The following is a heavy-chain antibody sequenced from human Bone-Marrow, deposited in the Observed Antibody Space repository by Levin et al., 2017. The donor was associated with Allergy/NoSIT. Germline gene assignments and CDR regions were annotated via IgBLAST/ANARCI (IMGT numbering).Heavy chain of an antibody. CDR3: ARDVLPVGATTDYYYYGMDV. CDR1: GFPFSSYW. Sequence: LSLTCAASGFPFSSYWMSWVRQAPGKGLEWVANIKQDGSEKYYVDSVKGRFTISRDNAKNSLYLQMNSLRAEDTAVYYCARDVLPVGATTDYYYYGMDVWGQGTTVTVSS. D-gene: IGHD1-26*01. CDR2: IKQDGSEK. V-gene: IGHV3-7*01. J-gene: IGHJ6*02.